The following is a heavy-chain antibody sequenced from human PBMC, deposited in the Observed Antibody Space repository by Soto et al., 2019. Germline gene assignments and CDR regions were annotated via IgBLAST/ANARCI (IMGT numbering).Heavy chain of an antibody. Sequence: SETLSLTCTVSGGSISSSSYYWGWIRQPPGKGLEWIGSIYYSGSTYYNPSLRSRVTISVDASKNQFSLKLSSVTAADTAVYYCARQITGGNWFDPCGQGTLVTVSS. V-gene: IGHV4-39*01. CDR1: GGSISSSSYY. D-gene: IGHD7-27*01. CDR2: IYYSGST. CDR3: ARQITGGNWFDP. J-gene: IGHJ5*02.